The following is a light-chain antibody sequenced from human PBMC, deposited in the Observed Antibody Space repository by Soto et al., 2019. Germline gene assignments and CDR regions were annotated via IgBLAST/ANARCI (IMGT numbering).Light chain of an antibody. V-gene: IGLV2-14*03. Sequence: QSALTQPASVSGSPGQSITIFCTGTSSDIGIYNFVSWYQQHPGKAPKLMIYNVYSRPSGVSSRFSGSKSGNTASLTISWLQAEDGADYYCNSYTSASTYVFGTGTKVTVL. CDR3: NSYTSASTYV. J-gene: IGLJ1*01. CDR2: NVY. CDR1: SSDIGIYNF.